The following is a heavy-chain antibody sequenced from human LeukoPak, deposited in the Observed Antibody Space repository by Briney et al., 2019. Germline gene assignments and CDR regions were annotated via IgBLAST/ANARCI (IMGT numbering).Heavy chain of an antibody. CDR2: IYTSGST. Sequence: PSETLSLTCTVSGGSISSYYWSWIRQPAGKGLEWIGRIYTSGSTNYNPSLKSRVTMSVDTSKNQFSLKLSSVTAADTAVYYCARTTTVVTPWADNDHWGQGTLVTVSS. CDR3: ARTTTVVTPWADNDH. V-gene: IGHV4-4*07. J-gene: IGHJ4*02. CDR1: GGSISSYY. D-gene: IGHD4-23*01.